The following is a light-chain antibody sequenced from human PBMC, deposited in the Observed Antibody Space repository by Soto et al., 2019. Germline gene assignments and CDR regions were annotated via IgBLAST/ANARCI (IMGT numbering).Light chain of an antibody. V-gene: IGKV3-11*01. CDR1: QNGGHN. CDR2: TAS. Sequence: EMVLTQSPATLSLSPGESATLSCRASQNGGHNFAWYQQKSGQPPRLLIHTASSRATGIPARFSGYGSRTDFTLTISSLEPEYIAVYYCQERSRWPRATFGGGTKVEIK. CDR3: QERSRWPRAT. J-gene: IGKJ4*01.